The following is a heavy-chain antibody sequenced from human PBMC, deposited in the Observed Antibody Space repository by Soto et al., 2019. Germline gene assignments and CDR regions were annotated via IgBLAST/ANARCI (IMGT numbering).Heavy chain of an antibody. J-gene: IGHJ6*02. Sequence: SGPTLVNPTQTLTLTCTFSGFPLSTSGVGVGWIRQPPGKALEWLALIYWNDDKRYSPSLKSRLTITKDTSKNQVVLTMTNMDPVDTATYYCAHRRDYHTGRYYYYGMDVWGQGTTVTVSS. CDR2: IYWNDDK. CDR1: GFPLSTSGVG. V-gene: IGHV2-5*01. CDR3: AHRRDYHTGRYYYYGMDV. D-gene: IGHD4-17*01.